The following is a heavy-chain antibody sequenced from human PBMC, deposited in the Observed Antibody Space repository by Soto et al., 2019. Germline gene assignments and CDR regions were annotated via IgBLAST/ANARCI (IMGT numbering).Heavy chain of an antibody. V-gene: IGHV2-5*02. J-gene: IGHJ5*02. CDR1: GFSLSTSGAA. CDR3: AHRATITIFGLIIDNGIWFDP. Sequence: QINLIESGPTLVKPTQTLTVPCTFSGFSLSTSGAAVGWVRQPPGRALEWLALIYWDGDKRYNASLGNRLTITKDTSMNQVVRTLTNVHPADTATYYCAHRATITIFGLIIDNGIWFDPWGQGTRVIVSS. CDR2: IYWDGDK. D-gene: IGHD3-3*01.